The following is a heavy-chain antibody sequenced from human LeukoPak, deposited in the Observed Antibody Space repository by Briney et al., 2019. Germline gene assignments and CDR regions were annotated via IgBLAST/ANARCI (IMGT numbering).Heavy chain of an antibody. J-gene: IGHJ4*02. Sequence: ASVKVSCKASGGTFSSYGISWVRQAPGQGLEWMGWISAYNGNTNYAQKLQGRVTMTTDTSTSTAYMELRSLRSDDTAVYYCARGSPDYYDSSGYFDYWGQGTLVTVSS. CDR3: ARGSPDYYDSSGYFDY. V-gene: IGHV1-18*01. D-gene: IGHD3-22*01. CDR1: GGTFSSYG. CDR2: ISAYNGNT.